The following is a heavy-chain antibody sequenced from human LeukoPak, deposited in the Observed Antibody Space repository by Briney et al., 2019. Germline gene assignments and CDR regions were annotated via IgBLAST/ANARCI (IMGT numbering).Heavy chain of an antibody. Sequence: ASVRVSCKASGYTFTSYYMHWVRQAPGQGLEWMGIINPSGGSTSYAQEFQGRVTMTRDMSTSTVYMELSSLRSEDTAVYYCAREQNYGNDYWGQGTLVTVSS. CDR3: AREQNYGNDY. CDR2: INPSGGST. D-gene: IGHD3-10*01. CDR1: GYTFTSYY. V-gene: IGHV1-46*01. J-gene: IGHJ4*02.